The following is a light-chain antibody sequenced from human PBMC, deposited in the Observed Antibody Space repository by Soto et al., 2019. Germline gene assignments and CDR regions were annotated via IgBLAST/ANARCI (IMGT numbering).Light chain of an antibody. Sequence: DIQMTQSPSTLSASIGDRVAITCRASDNIGPWVAWYQQKPGKAPKLLIYKASTLETGAPSRFAGSGSGTGFTLTITRLQPDDFPTYYCQHYNSYSRTFGQGTKVDTK. CDR1: DNIGPW. CDR3: QHYNSYSRT. V-gene: IGKV1-5*03. J-gene: IGKJ1*01. CDR2: KAS.